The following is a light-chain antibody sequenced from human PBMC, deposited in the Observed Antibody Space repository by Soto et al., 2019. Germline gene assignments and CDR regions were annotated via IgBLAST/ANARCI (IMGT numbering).Light chain of an antibody. Sequence: IQMTQSTHSLSASVGDRVTITCRTSQNINNCLNWYQQRPGKAPKLLIYGASSLQSGVPLRFSGSGSGTDFTLTISSLQPEDSATYYCQESYSPFWGTCSQGTKVDI. CDR1: QNINNC. CDR2: GAS. CDR3: QESYSPFWGT. J-gene: IGKJ1*01. V-gene: IGKV1-39*01.